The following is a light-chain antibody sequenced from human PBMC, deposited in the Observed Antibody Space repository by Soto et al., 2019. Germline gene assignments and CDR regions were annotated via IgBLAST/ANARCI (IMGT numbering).Light chain of an antibody. CDR2: WAS. CDR3: QQYYSIPLT. J-gene: IGKJ4*01. Sequence: DIVMTQSPDSLTVSLGERATINCKSSQSILYSSNNKNYLAWYQHKPGQPPKLLIYWASTRESGVPDRFSGSGSGTDFTLTINTLQAEDVAAYYCQQYYSIPLTFGGGTKVEIK. CDR1: QSILYSSNNKNY. V-gene: IGKV4-1*01.